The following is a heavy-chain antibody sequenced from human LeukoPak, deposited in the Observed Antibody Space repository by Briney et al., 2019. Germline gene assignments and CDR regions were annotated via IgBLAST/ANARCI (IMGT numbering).Heavy chain of an antibody. J-gene: IGHJ4*02. CDR1: GYTFTSYA. D-gene: IGHD2-15*01. Sequence: ASVKVSCKASGYTFTSYALNWVRQAPGQGLEWMEWIHTDTENPTYAQGFTGRFVFSLDRSVRTAYLQITSLKAEDTAVYYCARVGGYCSDGNCYPKYWGQGTLVTVSS. CDR2: IHTDTENP. CDR3: ARVGGYCSDGNCYPKY. V-gene: IGHV7-4-1*02.